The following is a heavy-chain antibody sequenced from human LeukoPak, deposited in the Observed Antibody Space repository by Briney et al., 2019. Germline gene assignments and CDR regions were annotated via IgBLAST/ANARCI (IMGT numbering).Heavy chain of an antibody. CDR1: GYTLTELS. CDR3: AIPLRYSSGWYLGY. Sequence: GASVNVSCKVSGYTLTELSMHWVRQAPGKGLEWMGGFDPEDGETIYAQKFQGRVTMTEDTSTDTAYMELSSLRSEDTAVYYCAIPLRYSSGWYLGYWGQGTLVTVSS. CDR2: FDPEDGET. V-gene: IGHV1-24*01. J-gene: IGHJ4*02. D-gene: IGHD6-19*01.